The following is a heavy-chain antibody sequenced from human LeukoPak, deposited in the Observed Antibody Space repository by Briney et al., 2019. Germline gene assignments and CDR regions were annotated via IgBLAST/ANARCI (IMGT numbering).Heavy chain of an antibody. CDR3: TKEYDYSGYLGQGRGYFDY. V-gene: IGHV3-23*01. D-gene: IGHD3-22*01. J-gene: IGHJ4*02. CDR2: IRGGGSST. Sequence: GGSLRLSCAASGFTLSSSAMSWVRQAPGEGLEWVSAIRGGGSSTHYPASLKGRLTISRDNSKSTLYLQMNSLRAEDTAIYFCTKEYDYSGYLGQGRGYFDYWGQGTLVTVSS. CDR1: GFTLSSSA.